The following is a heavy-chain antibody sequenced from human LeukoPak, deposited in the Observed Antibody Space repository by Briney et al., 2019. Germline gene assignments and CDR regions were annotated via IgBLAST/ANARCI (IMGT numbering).Heavy chain of an antibody. CDR3: TTEITGYYFAY. V-gene: IGHV3-15*01. J-gene: IGHJ4*02. Sequence: GGSLRLSCAASGFTFSNAWRSWVRQAPGKGLEWVGRIKSKTDGGTTDYAAPVKGRFTISRDDSKNTLYLQMNSLKTEDTAVYYCTTEITGYYFAYWGQGTLVTVSS. CDR2: IKSKTDGGTT. CDR1: GFTFSNAW. D-gene: IGHD1-14*01.